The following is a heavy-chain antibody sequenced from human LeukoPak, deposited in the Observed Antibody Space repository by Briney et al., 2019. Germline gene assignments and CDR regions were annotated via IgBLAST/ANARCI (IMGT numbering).Heavy chain of an antibody. CDR3: ARGSPSPFDIVVVVAASGDAFDI. V-gene: IGHV3-48*03. D-gene: IGHD2-15*01. CDR1: GFTFSSYE. CDR2: ISSSGSTI. J-gene: IGHJ3*02. Sequence: GGSLRLSCAASGFTFSSYEMNWVRRAPGKGLEWVSYISSSGSTIYYADSVKGRFTISRDNAKNSLYLQMNSLRAEDTAVYYCARGSPSPFDIVVVVAASGDAFDIWGQGTMVTVSS.